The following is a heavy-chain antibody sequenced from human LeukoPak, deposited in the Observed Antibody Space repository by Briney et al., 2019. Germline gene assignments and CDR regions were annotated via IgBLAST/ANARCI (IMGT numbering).Heavy chain of an antibody. CDR3: ARTSMVRGVPLRFDP. CDR2: IYPGDSDT. V-gene: IGHV5-51*01. D-gene: IGHD3-10*01. Sequence: PGESLKISCKGSGYSFTSYWIGWVRQMPGKGLEWMGIIYPGDSDTRYSPSFQGQVTISADKSISTAYLQWSSLKASDTAMYYCARTSMVRGVPLRFDPWGQGTLVPVSS. J-gene: IGHJ5*02. CDR1: GYSFTSYW.